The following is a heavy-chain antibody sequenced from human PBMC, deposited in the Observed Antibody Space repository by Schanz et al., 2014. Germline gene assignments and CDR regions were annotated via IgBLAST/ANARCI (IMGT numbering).Heavy chain of an antibody. CDR1: RLNFNNAW. V-gene: IGHV3-30*18. J-gene: IGHJ6*02. CDR3: AKDHFGHYDSSGCSDCYYYGMDV. D-gene: IGHD3-22*01. CDR2: ISYDGRNK. Sequence: VQLEESGGGLVKPWGSLKLSCAASRLNFNNAWMHWVRQAPGKGLEWVAVISYDGRNKYFADSVKGRFTISRDNSKNTLFLQVNSLRAEDTAVYYCAKDHFGHYDSSGCSDCYYYGMDVWGQGTTVTVSS.